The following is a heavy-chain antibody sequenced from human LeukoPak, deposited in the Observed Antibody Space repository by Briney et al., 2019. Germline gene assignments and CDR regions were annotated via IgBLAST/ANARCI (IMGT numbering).Heavy chain of an antibody. CDR1: GYSLSSGYY. D-gene: IGHD1-7*01. CDR2: IYHSGST. V-gene: IGHV4-38-2*01. Sequence: SETLSLTCAVSGYSLSSGYYWGWIRQPPGKGLEWIGSIYHSGSTYYNPSLKSRVTISVDTSKNQFSLKLSSVTAADTAVYYCARGDNWNYGDFDYWGQGTLVTVSS. CDR3: ARGDNWNYGDFDY. J-gene: IGHJ4*02.